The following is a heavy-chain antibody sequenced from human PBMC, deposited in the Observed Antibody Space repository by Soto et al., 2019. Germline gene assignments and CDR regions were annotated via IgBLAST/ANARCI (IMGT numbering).Heavy chain of an antibody. CDR1: GFTFSSYS. J-gene: IGHJ1*01. CDR2: ISSSGSYI. D-gene: IGHD2-2*01. CDR3: ASTNESYCSSTSCYGNIQH. Sequence: EVLLVESGGGLVKPGGSLRLSCAASGFTFSSYSMNWVRQAPGKGLEWVSSISSSGSYIYYADYVKGRFTISRVNPKNSPYLQMNRLRGEYTVVYYWASTNESYCSSTSCYGNIQHWGQGTLVTVSA. V-gene: IGHV3-21*02.